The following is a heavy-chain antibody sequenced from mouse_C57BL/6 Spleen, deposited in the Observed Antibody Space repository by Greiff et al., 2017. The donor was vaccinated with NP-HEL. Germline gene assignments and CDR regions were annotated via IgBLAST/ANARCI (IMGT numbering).Heavy chain of an antibody. CDR1: GFTFSDYG. V-gene: IGHV5-17*01. Sequence: EVKLMESGGGLVKPGGSLKLSCAASGFTFSDYGMHWVRQAPEKGLEWVAYISSGSSTIYYADTVKGRFTISRVNAKNTLFLQMTSLRSEDTAMYYCARPPTYGNFDYYAMDYWGQGTSVTVSS. CDR2: ISSGSSTI. J-gene: IGHJ4*01. CDR3: ARPPTYGNFDYYAMDY. D-gene: IGHD2-1*01.